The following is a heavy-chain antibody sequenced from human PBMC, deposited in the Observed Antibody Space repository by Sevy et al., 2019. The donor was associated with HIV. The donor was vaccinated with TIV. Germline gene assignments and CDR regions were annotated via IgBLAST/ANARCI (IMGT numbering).Heavy chain of an antibody. CDR3: AKPNWNFRADWFDT. CDR2: ISGSGGLT. Sequence: RGSLRLSCKVTGLTSGAFAMSWVRQTPGKGLEWISSISGSGGLTHYADSVKGRFTISRDKSKGTVDLEMNSLRGDDTAVYYCAKPNWNFRADWFDTWGQGTLVTVSS. J-gene: IGHJ5*02. CDR1: GLTSGAFA. V-gene: IGHV3-23*01. D-gene: IGHD1-7*01.